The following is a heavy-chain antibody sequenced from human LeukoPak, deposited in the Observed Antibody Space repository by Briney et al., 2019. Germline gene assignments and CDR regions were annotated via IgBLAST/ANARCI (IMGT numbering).Heavy chain of an antibody. D-gene: IGHD2-2*01. CDR1: GFTFSSYS. CDR2: ISSSSNYI. Sequence: GGSLRLSCAASGFTFSSYSMNWVRQAPGKGLEWVSSISSSSNYIYYADSVKGRFTISRDNAKNSLYLQMNSLRAEDTAVYYCARALVPPPRFQHWGQGTLVTVSS. V-gene: IGHV3-21*01. J-gene: IGHJ1*01. CDR3: ARALVPPPRFQH.